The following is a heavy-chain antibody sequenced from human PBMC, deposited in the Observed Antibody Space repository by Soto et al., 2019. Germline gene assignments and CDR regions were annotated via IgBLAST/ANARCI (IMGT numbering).Heavy chain of an antibody. CDR3: ASQASPYYYYGMDV. CDR2: IYYSGST. CDR1: GGSISSSSYY. Sequence: QLQLQESGPGLVKPSETLSLTCTVSGGSISSSSYYWGWIRQPPGKGLEWIGNIYYSGSTYYNPSLKSRVTISVHTSMTQFSLKLSSVTAADTAVYYCASQASPYYYYGMDVWGQGTTVTVSS. V-gene: IGHV4-39*01. J-gene: IGHJ6*02.